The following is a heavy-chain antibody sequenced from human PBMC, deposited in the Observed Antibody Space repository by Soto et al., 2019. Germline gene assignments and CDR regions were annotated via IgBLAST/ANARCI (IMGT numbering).Heavy chain of an antibody. V-gene: IGHV2-5*02. J-gene: IGHJ3*01. CDR3: AHRVTVRSTWNYCSFDF. CDR2: TYWDDAD. CDR1: GFSITTSGLG. Sequence: QITLKESGHTLVRPTQTLTLTCSLSGFSITTSGLGVGWVRQPPGKALEWLAFTYWDDADRYNPSLPPRLSTAKDTTRNQVVLTLSNMDPSDTATYYSAHRVTVRSTWNYCSFDFWGQGALVTVPS. D-gene: IGHD1-7*01.